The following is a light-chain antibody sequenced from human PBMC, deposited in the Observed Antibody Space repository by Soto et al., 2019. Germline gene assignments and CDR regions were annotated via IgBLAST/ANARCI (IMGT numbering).Light chain of an antibody. V-gene: IGKV3-20*01. CDR2: GAS. J-gene: IGKJ1*01. CDR3: QQYGSSPPT. CDR1: QSVSSSY. Sequence: EIVLTQSPGTLSLSPGERATLSCRASQSVSSSYLAWYQQKPGQAPRLLIYGASSRATGIPDRFSGSGSGTDFRLTISRLEPEDFAVYYCQQYGSSPPTFGQGTKVEIK.